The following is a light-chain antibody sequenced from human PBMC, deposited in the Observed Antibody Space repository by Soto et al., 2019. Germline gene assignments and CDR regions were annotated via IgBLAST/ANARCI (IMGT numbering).Light chain of an antibody. CDR2: EAS. Sequence: EIVLTQSPATRSLSPGERATLSCRASQSVGNNLAWYQQKPGQAPGLLIYEASTRATGIPARFSGSGSGTDFTLTISSLEPEDFAVYYCQQHAHWPLTFGGGTKADIK. J-gene: IGKJ4*01. V-gene: IGKV3-11*01. CDR1: QSVGNN. CDR3: QQHAHWPLT.